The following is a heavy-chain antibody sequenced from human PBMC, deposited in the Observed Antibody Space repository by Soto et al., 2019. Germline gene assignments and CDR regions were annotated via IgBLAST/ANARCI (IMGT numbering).Heavy chain of an antibody. Sequence: ASVKVSCKASGYTFTSYGISWVRQAPGQGLEWMGWISAYNGNTNYAQKLQGRVTMTRDTSISTAYMELSRLRSDDTAVYYCARVCNGSGSTGYGMDVWGQGTTVTVSS. CDR2: ISAYNGNT. V-gene: IGHV1-18*01. D-gene: IGHD3-22*01. CDR1: GYTFTSYG. J-gene: IGHJ6*02. CDR3: ARVCNGSGSTGYGMDV.